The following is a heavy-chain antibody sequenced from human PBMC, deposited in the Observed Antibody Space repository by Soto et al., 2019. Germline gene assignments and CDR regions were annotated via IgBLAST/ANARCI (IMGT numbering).Heavy chain of an antibody. V-gene: IGHV1-69*13. CDR1: GGTFSSYA. CDR3: ARGRPGCSGGSCYQTQYYYYGMDV. D-gene: IGHD2-15*01. CDR2: IIPIFGTA. Sequence: SVKVSCKASGGTFSSYAISWVRQAPGQGLEWMGGIIPIFGTANYAQKFQGRVTITADESTSTAYMELSSLRSEDTAVYYCARGRPGCSGGSCYQTQYYYYGMDVWGQGTTVTVS. J-gene: IGHJ6*02.